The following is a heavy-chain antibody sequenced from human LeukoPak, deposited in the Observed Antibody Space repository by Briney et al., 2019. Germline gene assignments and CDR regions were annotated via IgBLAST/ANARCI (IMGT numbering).Heavy chain of an antibody. CDR2: IYWNDDK. CDR1: GFSLSTSGVG. V-gene: IGHV2-5*01. J-gene: IGHJ3*02. Sequence: SRPTLVKPTQTLTLTCTLSGFSLSTSGVGVGWIRQPPGKALEWLALIYWNDDKRYRPSLNSRLTITKDTSKNQVVLIMTKMDPVDTATYYCAHMVNTVTMSWGAFDIWGQGTMVTVSS. CDR3: AHMVNTVTMSWGAFDI. D-gene: IGHD4-17*01.